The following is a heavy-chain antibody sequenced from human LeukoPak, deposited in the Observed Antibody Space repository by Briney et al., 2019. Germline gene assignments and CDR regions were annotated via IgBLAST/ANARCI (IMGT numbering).Heavy chain of an antibody. CDR3: ARGQSRASALHY. CDR1: GGSFSGYY. Sequence: SETLSLTCAVYGGSFSGYYWSWIRQPPGKGLEWIGEINHSGSTNYNPSLKSRVTISVDTSKNQFSLKLSSVTAADTAVYYCARGQSRASALHYWGQGTLVTVSS. D-gene: IGHD3-16*02. CDR2: INHSGST. V-gene: IGHV4-34*01. J-gene: IGHJ4*02.